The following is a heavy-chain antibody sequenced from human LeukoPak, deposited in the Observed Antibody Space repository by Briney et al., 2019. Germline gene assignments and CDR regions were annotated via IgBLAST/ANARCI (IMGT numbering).Heavy chain of an antibody. J-gene: IGHJ4*02. CDR2: ISAYNGNT. CDR3: ATDRVRRYYFDY. CDR1: GYTFTSYG. V-gene: IGHV1-18*01. D-gene: IGHD3-10*01. Sequence: ASVKVSCKASGYTFTSYGISWVRQAPGQGLEWMGWISAYNGNTNYAQKFQGRVTMTEDTSTDTAYMELSSLRSEDTAVYYCATDRVRRYYFDYWGQGTLVTVSS.